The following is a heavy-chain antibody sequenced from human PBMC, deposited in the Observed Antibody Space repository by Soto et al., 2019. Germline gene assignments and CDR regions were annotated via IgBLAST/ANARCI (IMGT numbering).Heavy chain of an antibody. D-gene: IGHD6-6*01. J-gene: IGHJ6*03. CDR2: ISSNGVGT. V-gene: IGHV3-64*01. Sequence: GVSLRLSCAASGFTLIGYAMDWVRQAPGKGLEYVSGISSNGVGTYYANSVQGRFTISRDNSKNTVYLQMGSLRPEDMAVYYCARRARPDFYYMDVWGKGTTVTVSS. CDR3: ARRARPDFYYMDV. CDR1: GFTLIGYA.